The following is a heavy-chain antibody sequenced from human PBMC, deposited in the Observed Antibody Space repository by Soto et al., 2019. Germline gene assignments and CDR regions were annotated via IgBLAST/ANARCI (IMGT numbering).Heavy chain of an antibody. Sequence: SETLSLTCTVSGGSISSGDYYWSWIRQPPGKGLEWIGYIYYSGSTNYNPSLKSRVTISVDTSKNQFSLKLNSVTAADTAVYYCARNSGSYYRWFDPWGQGTLVTVS. D-gene: IGHD1-26*01. J-gene: IGHJ5*02. V-gene: IGHV4-61*08. CDR3: ARNSGSYYRWFDP. CDR1: GGSISSGDYY. CDR2: IYYSGST.